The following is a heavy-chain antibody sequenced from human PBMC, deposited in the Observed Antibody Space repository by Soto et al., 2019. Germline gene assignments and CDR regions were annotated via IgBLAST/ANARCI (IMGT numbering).Heavy chain of an antibody. V-gene: IGHV1-69*13. CDR3: ARGPIGVVIIRYYYYGMDV. CDR2: IIPIFGTA. CDR1: GGTFSSYA. J-gene: IGHJ6*02. D-gene: IGHD3-3*01. Sequence: SVKVSCKASGGTFSSYAISWVRQAPGQGLEWMGGIIPIFGTANYAQKFQGRVTITADESTSTAYMELSSLGSEDTAVYYCARGPIGVVIIRYYYYGMDVWGQGTTVTVSS.